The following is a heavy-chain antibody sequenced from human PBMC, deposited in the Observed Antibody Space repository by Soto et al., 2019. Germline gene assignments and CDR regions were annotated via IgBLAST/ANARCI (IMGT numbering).Heavy chain of an antibody. Sequence: GESLKISCKGSGYSFTSYWIGWVRQMPGKGLEWMGIIYPGDSDTRYSPSFQGQVTISAAKSISTAYLQWSSLKASDTAMYYCARHSQAYCGGDCYQSGYYYYYHMDVWGNGTTVTVSS. V-gene: IGHV5-51*01. D-gene: IGHD2-21*01. CDR2: IYPGDSDT. CDR1: GYSFTSYW. J-gene: IGHJ6*03. CDR3: ARHSQAYCGGDCYQSGYYYYYHMDV.